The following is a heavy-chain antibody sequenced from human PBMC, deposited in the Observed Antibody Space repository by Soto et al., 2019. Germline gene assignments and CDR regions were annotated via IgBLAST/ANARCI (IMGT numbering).Heavy chain of an antibody. CDR3: ASERANDFWSGFRAEYFQH. J-gene: IGHJ1*01. V-gene: IGHV1-69*13. D-gene: IGHD3-3*01. CDR2: IIPIFGTA. Sequence: SVKVSCKSSGGTFSSYAISWVRQAPGQGLEWMGGIIPIFGTANYAQKFQGRVTITADESTSTAYMELSSLRSEDTAVYYCASERANDFWSGFRAEYFQHWGQGTLVTVSS. CDR1: GGTFSSYA.